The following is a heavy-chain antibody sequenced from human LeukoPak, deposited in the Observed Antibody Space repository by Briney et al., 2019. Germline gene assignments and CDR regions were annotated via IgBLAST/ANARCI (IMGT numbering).Heavy chain of an antibody. CDR3: ARDRYYDSSGYYRYYYMDV. Sequence: SVKVSCKASGGTFSGYAISWVRQAPGQGLEWMGGIIPIFGTANYAQKFQGRVTITADKSTSTAYMELSSLRSEDTAVYYCARDRYYDSSGYYRYYYMDVWGKGTTVTVSS. J-gene: IGHJ6*03. CDR1: GGTFSGYA. D-gene: IGHD3-22*01. V-gene: IGHV1-69*06. CDR2: IIPIFGTA.